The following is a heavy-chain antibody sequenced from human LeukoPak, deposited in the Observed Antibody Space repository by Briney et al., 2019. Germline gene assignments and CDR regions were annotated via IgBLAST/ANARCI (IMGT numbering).Heavy chain of an antibody. J-gene: IGHJ4*02. CDR2: IWYDGSNK. Sequence: GGSLRLSCATSGFTFSNHGMHWVRQAPGKGPEWVALIWYDGSNKYYGDSVKGRFTISRDNSKNTVYLQMNSLRAEDTGVYYCARDRLEAVTDDDYFDYWGQGTLVTVSS. CDR1: GFTFSNHG. CDR3: ARDRLEAVTDDDYFDY. V-gene: IGHV3-33*01. D-gene: IGHD2-21*02.